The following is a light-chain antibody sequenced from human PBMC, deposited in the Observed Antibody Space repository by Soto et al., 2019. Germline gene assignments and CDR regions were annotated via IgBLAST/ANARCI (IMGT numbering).Light chain of an antibody. CDR2: GVS. Sequence: QAVVTQPASESGSPGQSITISCTGTSSDIGGYNYVSWYQQYPGKAPKLMIFGVSDRPSGVSNRFSGSKSGTTASLTISGLQAEDEADYYCSSYKTSSTVVVFGGGTKLTVL. V-gene: IGLV2-14*01. J-gene: IGLJ2*01. CDR1: SSDIGGYNY. CDR3: SSYKTSSTVVV.